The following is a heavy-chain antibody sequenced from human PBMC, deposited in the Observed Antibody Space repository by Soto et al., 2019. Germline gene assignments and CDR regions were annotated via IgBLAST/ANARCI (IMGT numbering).Heavy chain of an antibody. Sequence: GGSLRLSCAASGLTFSNTWMNWVRQAPGKGLEWVGRIKSKSDGGTIDYAAPVKGRFTISSDDSKTTQYLQMNSLKTEDTAVYYCATVGSITTTGTPFDYWGQGTLVTVSS. V-gene: IGHV3-15*07. D-gene: IGHD1-1*01. CDR1: GLTFSNTW. CDR3: ATVGSITTTGTPFDY. J-gene: IGHJ4*02. CDR2: IKSKSDGGTI.